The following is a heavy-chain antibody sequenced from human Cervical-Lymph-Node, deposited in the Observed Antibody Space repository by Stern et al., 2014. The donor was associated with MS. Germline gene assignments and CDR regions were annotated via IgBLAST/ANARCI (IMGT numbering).Heavy chain of an antibody. V-gene: IGHV3-53*01. CDR1: GFTVGRNQ. J-gene: IGHJ3*02. CDR3: ARDCTSTNCYDDAFDI. Sequence: EDQLVESGGRLIQPGGSLRLSCVASGFTVGRNQMSWVRQAPGKGLEWISVLFIEGGTYYADSVKGRFTISRDNAKNTMYLQMNSLRAEDTAVYYCARDCTSTNCYDDAFDIWGQGTLVTVSS. CDR2: LFIEGGT. D-gene: IGHD2-2*01.